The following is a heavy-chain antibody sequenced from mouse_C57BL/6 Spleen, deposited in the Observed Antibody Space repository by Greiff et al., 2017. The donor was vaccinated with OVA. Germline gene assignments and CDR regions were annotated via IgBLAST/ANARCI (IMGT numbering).Heavy chain of an antibody. V-gene: IGHV1-59*01. CDR3: ASRGSHWYFDV. D-gene: IGHD1-1*02. CDR2: IDPSDSYT. J-gene: IGHJ1*03. Sequence: VKLQQPGAELVRPGTSVKLSCKASGYTFTSYWMHWVKQRPGQGLEWIGVIDPSDSYTNYNQKFKGKATLAVDTSSSTAYMQLSSLTSEDSAVYYCASRGSHWYFDVWGTGTTVTVSS. CDR1: GYTFTSYW.